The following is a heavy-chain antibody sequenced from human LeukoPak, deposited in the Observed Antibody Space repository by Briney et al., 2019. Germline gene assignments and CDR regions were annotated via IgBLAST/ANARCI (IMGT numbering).Heavy chain of an antibody. CDR1: GGTFSSYA. J-gene: IGHJ6*02. Sequence: SVKVSCKASGGTFSSYAISWVRQVPGQGLEWMGGIIPIFGTANYAQKFQGRVTITADESTSTAYMELSSLRSEDTAVYYCARDRGYYYDSSGYYYDGMDVWGQGTTVTVSS. D-gene: IGHD3-22*01. V-gene: IGHV1-69*13. CDR3: ARDRGYYYDSSGYYYDGMDV. CDR2: IIPIFGTA.